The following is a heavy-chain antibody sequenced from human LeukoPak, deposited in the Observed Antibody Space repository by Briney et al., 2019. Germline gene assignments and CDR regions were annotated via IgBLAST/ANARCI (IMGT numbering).Heavy chain of an antibody. CDR3: ARGRRLWFSGSGSYYGY. V-gene: IGHV4-34*01. CDR1: GGSFSGYY. Sequence: SETLSLTCAVYGGSFSGYYWSWIRQPPGKGLEWIGEINHSGSTNYNPSLKSRVTISVDTSKNQFSLKLSSVTAADTAVYYCARGRRLWFSGSGSYYGYWGQGTLVTVS. CDR2: INHSGST. J-gene: IGHJ4*02. D-gene: IGHD3-10*01.